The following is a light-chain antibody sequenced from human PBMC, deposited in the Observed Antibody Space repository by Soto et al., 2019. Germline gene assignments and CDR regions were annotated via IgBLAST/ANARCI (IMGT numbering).Light chain of an antibody. J-gene: IGLJ1*01. CDR3: SSYTSSNTYV. V-gene: IGLV2-18*02. CDR2: EVS. CDR1: SSDVGSYNR. Sequence: QSVLTQPPSVSGSPGQSVAISCTGTSSDVGSYNRVSWYQQTPGTAPKVMIYEVSNRPSGVPDRFSGSKSGNTASLTISGLQAEDEADYYCSSYTSSNTYVFGPGTKVTVL.